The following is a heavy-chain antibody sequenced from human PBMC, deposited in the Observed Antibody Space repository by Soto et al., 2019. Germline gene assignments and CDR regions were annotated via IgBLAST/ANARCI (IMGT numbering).Heavy chain of an antibody. V-gene: IGHV4-31*03. Sequence: SETLSLTCTVSGGSISSGGYYWSWIRQHPGKGLEWIGYIYYSGSTYYNPSLKSRVTISVDTSKNQFSLKLSSVTAADTAGYYCARVLNWGRIKFDYWGQGTLVTVSS. CDR1: GGSISSGGYY. D-gene: IGHD7-27*01. J-gene: IGHJ4*02. CDR3: ARVLNWGRIKFDY. CDR2: IYYSGST.